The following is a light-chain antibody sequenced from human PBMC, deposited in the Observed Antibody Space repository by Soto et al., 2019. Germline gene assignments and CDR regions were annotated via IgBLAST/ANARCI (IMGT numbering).Light chain of an antibody. CDR3: QQRFIWPPLT. V-gene: IGKV3-11*01. J-gene: IGKJ4*01. CDR2: DAS. CDR1: QSVGTY. Sequence: EVVLTQSPATLSLSPGERATLSCRASQSVGTYLAWYQQKPGQAPRLLIYDASNRVTGIPARFSGSGSGTDFALTISSLEPEDFAVYFCQQRFIWPPLTFGGGTKVEIK.